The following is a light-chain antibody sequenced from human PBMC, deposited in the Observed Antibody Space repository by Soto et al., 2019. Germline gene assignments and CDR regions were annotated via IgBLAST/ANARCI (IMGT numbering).Light chain of an antibody. CDR2: EVS. CDR1: SSDVGGYDY. V-gene: IGLV2-14*01. CDR3: SSYSISTAYL. Sequence: QSVLAQPASVSGSPGQSITISRATTSSDVGGYDYVSWYQLHPGKAPKLMVFEVSNRPSGVSYRFSGSKSGNTASLTISGLQAEDEADYFCSSYSISTAYLFGTGTKVTVL. J-gene: IGLJ1*01.